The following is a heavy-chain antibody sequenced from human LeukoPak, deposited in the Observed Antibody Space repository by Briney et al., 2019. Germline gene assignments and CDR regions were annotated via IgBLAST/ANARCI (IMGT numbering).Heavy chain of an antibody. CDR3: ARERFEVDI. J-gene: IGHJ3*02. D-gene: IGHD3-10*01. V-gene: IGHV4-61*02. CDR2: IYTSGST. CDR1: GGSISSGSYY. Sequence: RPSETLSLTCTVSGGSISSGSYYWSWIRQPAGKGLELIGRIYTSGSTNYNPSLKSRVTISVDTSKNQFSLKLSSVTAADTAVYYCARERFEVDIWGQGTMVTVSS.